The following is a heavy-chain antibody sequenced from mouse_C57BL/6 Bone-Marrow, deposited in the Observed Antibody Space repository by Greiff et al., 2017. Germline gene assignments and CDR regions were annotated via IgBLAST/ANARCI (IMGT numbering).Heavy chain of an antibody. CDR3: ARDWDYGSSYWYVDV. Sequence: VQLQQPGAELVMPGASVKLSCKASGYTFTSYWMHCVKQRPGQGLEWIGEIDPSDSYTNYNQKFKGKSTLTVDKSSSTAYIPLSSLTSEDSAVYYCARDWDYGSSYWYVDVWGTGTTVTVSS. CDR2: IDPSDSYT. D-gene: IGHD1-1*01. V-gene: IGHV1-69*01. CDR1: GYTFTSYW. J-gene: IGHJ1*03.